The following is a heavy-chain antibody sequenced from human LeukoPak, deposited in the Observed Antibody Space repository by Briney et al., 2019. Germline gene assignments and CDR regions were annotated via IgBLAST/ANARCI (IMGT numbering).Heavy chain of an antibody. J-gene: IGHJ4*02. CDR1: GFTFSSSA. V-gene: IGHV3-23*01. D-gene: IGHD3-22*01. CDR2: ISGSGGST. Sequence: GGSLRLSCAASGFTFSSSAMSWVRQAPGRGLEWVSVISGSGGSTYYADFVRGQFTISRDNSKNTLYLQMNSPRAEDSAVYYCAKVPYDSSNYYHDFWGQGTLVTVSS. CDR3: AKVPYDSSNYYHDF.